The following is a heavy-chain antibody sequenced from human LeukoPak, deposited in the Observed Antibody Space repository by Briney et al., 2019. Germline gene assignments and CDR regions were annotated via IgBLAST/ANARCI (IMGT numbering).Heavy chain of an antibody. CDR2: LRYDASYQ. V-gene: IGHV3-30*02. CDR3: ARDGTPIHGSGWVYMDV. Sequence: GGSMRLSFAAAGFSFTNYAMHWVRQAPCKGLEWVAFLRYDASYQNYPDSVKGRFTISRDISKNTLYLQMNSLRAEDTAVYYCARDGTPIHGSGWVYMDVWGKGTTVTISS. D-gene: IGHD6-25*01. CDR1: GFSFTNYA. J-gene: IGHJ6*04.